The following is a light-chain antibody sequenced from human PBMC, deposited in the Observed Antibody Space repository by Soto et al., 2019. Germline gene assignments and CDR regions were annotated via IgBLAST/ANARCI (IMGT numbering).Light chain of an antibody. V-gene: IGLV2-14*03. CDR3: SSYTSTNTPGV. CDR2: DVS. CDR1: SSDVGGYNY. Sequence: QSVLTQPASVSGSPGQSITISCTGTSSDVGGYNYVSWYQQHPGKAPKLMIYDVSDRPSGVSDRFSGSKSGNTASLTISGLQAEDEADYYCSSYTSTNTPGVFGRGTKLTVL. J-gene: IGLJ2*01.